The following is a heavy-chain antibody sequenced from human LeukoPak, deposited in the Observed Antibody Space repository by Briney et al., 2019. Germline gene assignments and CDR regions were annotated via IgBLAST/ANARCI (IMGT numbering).Heavy chain of an antibody. CDR2: ISYDGSNK. J-gene: IGHJ4*02. V-gene: IGHV3-30-3*01. CDR3: ARDIAVAGTGEDY. D-gene: IGHD6-19*01. Sequence: GGSLRLSCAASGFTSSSYAMHWVRQAPGKGLEWVAVISYDGSNKYYADSVKGRFTISRDNSKNTLYLQMNSLRAEDTAVYYCARDIAVAGTGEDYWGQGTLVTVSS. CDR1: GFTSSSYA.